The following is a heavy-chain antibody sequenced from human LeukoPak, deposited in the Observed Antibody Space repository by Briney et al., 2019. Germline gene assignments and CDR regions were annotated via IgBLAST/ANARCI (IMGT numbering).Heavy chain of an antibody. CDR2: ICYSGST. J-gene: IGHJ5*02. D-gene: IGHD2-2*01. Sequence: SETLSLTCTVSGVSISTSFYYWGWIRQPPGKGLEWIGTICYSGSTYYNPSFKSRVTISVDTSKNQFSLKLSSVTAADTAVYYCARVRYCSSTSCYTFDPWGQGTLVTVSS. CDR3: ARVRYCSSTSCYTFDP. CDR1: GVSISTSFYY. V-gene: IGHV4-39*01.